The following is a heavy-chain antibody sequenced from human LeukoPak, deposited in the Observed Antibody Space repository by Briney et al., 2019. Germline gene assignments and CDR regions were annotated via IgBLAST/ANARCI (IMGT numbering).Heavy chain of an antibody. CDR1: GGTFSSYA. CDR2: IIPIFGTA. D-gene: IGHD3-22*01. Sequence: GASVKVSCKASGGTFSSYAISWVRQAPGQGLEWMGGIIPIFGTANYAQKFQGRVTITTDESTSTAYMELSSLRSEDTAVYFCARGGYSSGFYYAFDYWGQGTLVTVSS. CDR3: ARGGYSSGFYYAFDY. J-gene: IGHJ4*02. V-gene: IGHV1-69*05.